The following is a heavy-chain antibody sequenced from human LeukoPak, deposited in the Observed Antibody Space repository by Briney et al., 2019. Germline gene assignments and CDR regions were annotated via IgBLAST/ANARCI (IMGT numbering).Heavy chain of an antibody. CDR3: ARTPYNWNEDWFDP. V-gene: IGHV4-4*02. J-gene: IGHJ5*02. D-gene: IGHD1-20*01. CDR1: GFTFSSYAM. CDR2: IYHSGST. Sequence: GSLRLSCAASGFTFSSYAMSWVRQPPGKGLEWIGEIYHSGSTNYNPSLKSRVTISVDKSKNQFSLKLSSVTAADTAVYYCARTPYNWNEDWFDPWGQGTLVTVSS.